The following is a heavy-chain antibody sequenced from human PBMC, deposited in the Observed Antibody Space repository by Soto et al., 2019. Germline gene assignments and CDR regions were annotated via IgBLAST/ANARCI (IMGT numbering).Heavy chain of an antibody. V-gene: IGHV4-4*01. CDR1: GGTVASSHW. D-gene: IGHD2-21*02. CDR3: AREIVTAGGNNYFDP. CDR2: VYHTGDT. J-gene: IGHJ5*02. Sequence: ETLSLTCGVSGGTVASSHWWSWVRQSPGGGLEWIGNVYHTGDTNFNPSLQSRVTISVDKSNNQFSLRLNSLTAADTAVYFCAREIVTAGGNNYFDPWGPGTLVTVSS.